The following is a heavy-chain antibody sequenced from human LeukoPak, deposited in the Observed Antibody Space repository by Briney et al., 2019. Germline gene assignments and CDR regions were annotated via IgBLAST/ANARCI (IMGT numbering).Heavy chain of an antibody. CDR1: GFTFSSYW. CDR3: ARVSYDILTGYSYIDY. V-gene: IGHV3-74*01. D-gene: IGHD3-9*01. J-gene: IGHJ4*02. CDR2: INSDGSST. Sequence: GGSLRLSCAASGFTFSSYWMHWVRQAPGKGLVWVSRINSDGSSTSYADSVKGRFTISRDNAKNSLYLQMNSLRAEDTAVYYCARVSYDILTGYSYIDYWGQGTLVTVSS.